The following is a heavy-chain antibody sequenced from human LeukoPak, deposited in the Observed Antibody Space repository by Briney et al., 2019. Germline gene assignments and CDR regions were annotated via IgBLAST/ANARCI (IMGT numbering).Heavy chain of an antibody. CDR3: ARAPEDYNGSGSYSYRFDY. Sequence: SETLSLTCSVSGGSINSHYWSWIRQPPGKRLEWIGYIFNTGNTNYNPSLASRVTMSVDTSRAQFFLRLSPVTAADTAIYYCARAPEDYNGSGSYSYRFDYWGQGTLVAVSS. CDR2: IFNTGNT. D-gene: IGHD3-10*01. CDR1: GGSINSHY. V-gene: IGHV4-59*11. J-gene: IGHJ4*02.